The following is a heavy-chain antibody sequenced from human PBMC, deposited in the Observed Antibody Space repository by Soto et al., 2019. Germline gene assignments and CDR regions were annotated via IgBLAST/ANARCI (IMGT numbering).Heavy chain of an antibody. CDR2: IYYSGST. CDR1: GGSISSYY. Sequence: QVQLQESVPGLVKPSETLSLTCTVSGGSISSYYWSWIRQPPGKGLELIGYIYYSGSTNYNPSLNSRVTISVDTSKNQFALKLISVTAADTAVYYCARGDSSWIYSDYCMDVWGQGTTVTVSS. V-gene: IGHV4-59*01. CDR3: ARGDSSWIYSDYCMDV. J-gene: IGHJ6*02. D-gene: IGHD6-13*01.